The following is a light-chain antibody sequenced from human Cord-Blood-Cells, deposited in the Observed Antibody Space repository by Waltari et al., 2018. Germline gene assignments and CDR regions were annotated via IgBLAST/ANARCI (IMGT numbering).Light chain of an antibody. CDR2: DAS. J-gene: IGKJ4*01. Sequence: EIVLTQSPATLSLSPGERATLSCRASQSVSSYLAWYQQKPGQAPRLLIYDASNRATGIPARFSGSGSVTDFTLTISGLEPEDVAVYYCQQRSNWPLTFGGGTKVEIK. CDR3: QQRSNWPLT. V-gene: IGKV3-11*01. CDR1: QSVSSY.